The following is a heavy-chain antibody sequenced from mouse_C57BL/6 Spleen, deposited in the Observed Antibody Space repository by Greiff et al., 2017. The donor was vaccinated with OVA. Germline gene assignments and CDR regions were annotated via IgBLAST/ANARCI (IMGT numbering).Heavy chain of an antibody. CDR3: ARDPQMDY. CDR1: GYAFTNYL. J-gene: IGHJ4*01. Sequence: QVQLQQSGAELVRPGTSVKVSCKASGYAFTNYLIEWVKQRPGQGLEWIGVINPGSGGTNYNEKFKGKATLTADKSSSTAYMQLSSLTSEDSAVYFCARDPQMDYWGQGTSVTVSS. V-gene: IGHV1-54*01. CDR2: INPGSGGT.